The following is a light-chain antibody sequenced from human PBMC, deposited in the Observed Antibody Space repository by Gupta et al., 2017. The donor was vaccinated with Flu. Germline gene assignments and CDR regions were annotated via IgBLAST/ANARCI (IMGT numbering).Light chain of an antibody. Sequence: EIVLTQSPATLSLSPGERATLSCRASQSVSSYLAWYQQKPGQAPRLLIYDASNRATGIPAMFSGSGSGTDFTLTISSLEPEEFAVYYCQQRSNRLTFGGGTKVEIK. CDR2: DAS. CDR3: QQRSNRLT. CDR1: QSVSSY. V-gene: IGKV3-11*01. J-gene: IGKJ4*01.